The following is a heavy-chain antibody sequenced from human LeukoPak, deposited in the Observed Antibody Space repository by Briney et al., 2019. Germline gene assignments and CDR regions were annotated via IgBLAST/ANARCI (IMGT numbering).Heavy chain of an antibody. CDR2: IVPMFGTP. CDR3: ARDHERTGDVSLYYMDV. D-gene: IGHD7-27*01. CDR1: GGTFSSYA. V-gene: IGHV1-69*13. Sequence: GASVKVSCKATGGTFSSYAISWVRQAPGQGLEWMGGIVPMFGTPDYAQKFRGRVTISADESTSTAYMEVRSLRYDDTGVYYCARDHERTGDVSLYYMDVWGKGTTVTVCS. J-gene: IGHJ6*03.